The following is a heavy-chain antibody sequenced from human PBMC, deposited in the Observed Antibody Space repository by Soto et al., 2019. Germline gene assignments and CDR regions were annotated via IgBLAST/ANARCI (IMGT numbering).Heavy chain of an antibody. CDR3: SRGFYANTSYPRFDF. J-gene: IGHJ4*02. CDR1: GFTFGDYA. Sequence: HPGGSLRLSCTGSGFTFGDYAVSWFRQAPGKGLECVGFIRSKAYGETTDYAASVKGRFTISRDDSKTIAYLQMNSLKTEDTAIYYCSRGFYANTSYPRFDFWGQGTLVTVSS. CDR2: IRSKAYGETT. V-gene: IGHV3-49*03. D-gene: IGHD2-21*01.